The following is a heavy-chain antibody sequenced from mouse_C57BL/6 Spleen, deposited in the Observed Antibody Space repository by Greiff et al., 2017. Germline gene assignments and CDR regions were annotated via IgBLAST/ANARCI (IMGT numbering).Heavy chain of an antibody. Sequence: QVQLKQSGAELVKPGASVKLSCKASGYTFTEYTIHWVKQRSGQGLEWIGWFYPGSGSIKYNEKFKDKATLTADKSSSTVYMELSRLTSEDSAVYFCARHEEAYYYGSSWGFDVWGTGTTVTVSS. CDR2: FYPGSGSI. J-gene: IGHJ1*03. CDR1: GYTFTEYT. D-gene: IGHD1-1*01. V-gene: IGHV1-62-2*01. CDR3: ARHEEAYYYGSSWGFDV.